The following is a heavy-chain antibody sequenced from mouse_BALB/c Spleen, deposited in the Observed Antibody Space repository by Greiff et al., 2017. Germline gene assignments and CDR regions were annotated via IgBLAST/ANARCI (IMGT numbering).Heavy chain of an antibody. V-gene: IGHV5-6*01. Sequence: EVQRVESGGDLVKPGGSLKLSCAASGFTFSSYGMSWVRQTPDKRLEWVATISSGGSYTYYPDSVKGRFTISRDNAKNTLYLQMSSLKSEDTAMYYCARQGGSSPHYYAMDYWGQGTSVTVSS. J-gene: IGHJ4*01. D-gene: IGHD1-1*01. CDR2: ISSGGSYT. CDR3: ARQGGSSPHYYAMDY. CDR1: GFTFSSYG.